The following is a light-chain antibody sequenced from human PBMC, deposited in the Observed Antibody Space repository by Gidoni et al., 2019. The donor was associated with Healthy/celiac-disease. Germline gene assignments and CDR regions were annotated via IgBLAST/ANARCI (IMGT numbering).Light chain of an antibody. V-gene: IGKV1-5*03. CDR2: KAS. Sequence: DIQMTQSPSTLSASVGDRVTITCRASQSISSWLAWYQQKPGKAPKLLIYKASSLESGVPSRFSGSGSGTEFTLIIRSLQPDDFATYYCQQYNRYPYTFGQGTKLEIK. CDR1: QSISSW. J-gene: IGKJ2*01. CDR3: QQYNRYPYT.